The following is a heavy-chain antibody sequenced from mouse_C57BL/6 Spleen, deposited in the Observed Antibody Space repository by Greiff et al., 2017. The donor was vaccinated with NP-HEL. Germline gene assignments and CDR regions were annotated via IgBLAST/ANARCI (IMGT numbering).Heavy chain of an antibody. CDR2: IHPSDSDT. Sequence: VQLQQPGAELVKPGASVKVSCTASGYTFTSYWMHWVKQRPGQGLEWIGRIHPSDSDTNYNQKFTGKATLTVAKSSSTSYMQLSSLTSEDSAVYFCPIPATVVNYWGQGTTLTVSS. D-gene: IGHD1-1*01. CDR1: GYTFTSYW. J-gene: IGHJ2*01. CDR3: PIPATVVNY. V-gene: IGHV1-74*01.